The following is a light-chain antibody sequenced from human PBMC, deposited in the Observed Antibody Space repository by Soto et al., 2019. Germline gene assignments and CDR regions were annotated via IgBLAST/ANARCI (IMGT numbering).Light chain of an antibody. V-gene: IGLV2-14*01. CDR2: DVT. CDR3: SSYTTRTTRV. CDR1: SSDIGVYDF. Sequence: QSVLTQPASVSGSPGQSITISCTGTSSDIGVYDFVSWYQQHPGRAPKLLIYDVTNRPSGISDRFSGSKSGNTASLTISGLQPEDEADYYCSSYTTRTTRVFGGGTKVTVL. J-gene: IGLJ3*02.